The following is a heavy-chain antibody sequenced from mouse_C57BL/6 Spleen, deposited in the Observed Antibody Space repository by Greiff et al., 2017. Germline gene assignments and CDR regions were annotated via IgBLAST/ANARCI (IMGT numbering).Heavy chain of an antibody. CDR2: INPNNGGT. CDR3: ARGITRVVATDLEY. J-gene: IGHJ2*01. Sequence: VQLQQSGPELVKPGASVKMSCKASGYTFTDYNMHWVKQSPGKSLEWIGYINPNNGGTSYNQKFKGKATLTVNKSSSTAYMVLRSLTSEDSAVYYCARGITRVVATDLEYWGQGNTLTVPS. D-gene: IGHD1-1*01. CDR1: GYTFTDYN. V-gene: IGHV1-22*01.